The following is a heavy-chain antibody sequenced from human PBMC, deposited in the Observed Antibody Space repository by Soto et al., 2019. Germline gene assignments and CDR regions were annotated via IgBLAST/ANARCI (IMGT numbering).Heavy chain of an antibody. CDR3: ARAASAYSSYDNCFDP. CDR2: INPSGGST. V-gene: IGHV1-46*01. D-gene: IGHD6-6*01. Sequence: ASVKVSCKASGYTFTSYYMHWVRQAPGQGLEWMGIINPSGGSTSYAQKFQGRGTMTRDTSTSTVYMELSSLRSEDTAVYYCARAASAYSSYDNCFDPWGQGTLVTVSS. J-gene: IGHJ5*02. CDR1: GYTFTSYY.